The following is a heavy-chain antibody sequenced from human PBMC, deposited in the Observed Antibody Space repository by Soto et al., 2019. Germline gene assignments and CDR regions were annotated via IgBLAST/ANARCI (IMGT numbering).Heavy chain of an antibody. Sequence: QVQLVQSGAEVKKPGCSVKVSCKTSGVSFNNNGIGWVRQAPGHGLEWMGGVSPPFRTSNYARKFQGIISITADASTGTVNMELSSLTSEDTAQYYCARVLYYGSGSYSPYGMAVWGQGTTVTVSS. CDR3: ARVLYYGSGSYSPYGMAV. D-gene: IGHD3-10*01. CDR1: GVSFNNNG. J-gene: IGHJ6*02. CDR2: VSPPFRTS. V-gene: IGHV1-69*01.